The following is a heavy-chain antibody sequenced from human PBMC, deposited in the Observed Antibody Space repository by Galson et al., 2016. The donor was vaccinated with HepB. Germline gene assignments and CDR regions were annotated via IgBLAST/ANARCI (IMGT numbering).Heavy chain of an antibody. V-gene: IGHV3-9*01. CDR3: TKDVSGATGSTSWFDS. CDR1: GFTFDDYA. CDR2: ISWNSGTI. J-gene: IGHJ5*01. D-gene: IGHD1-1*01. Sequence: SLRLSCAASGFTFDDYAMHWFRQAPGEGLEWVSGISWNSGTIFYADSVRGRFTISRDNAKNSLFLQMKSLRPEDTALYYCTKDVSGATGSTSWFDSWGQGILVTVSS.